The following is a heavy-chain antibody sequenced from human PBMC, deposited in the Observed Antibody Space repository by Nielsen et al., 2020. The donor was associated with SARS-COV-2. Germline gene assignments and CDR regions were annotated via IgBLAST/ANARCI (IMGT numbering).Heavy chain of an antibody. Sequence: SETLSLTCAVSGASLSSSTWWTWFRQTPGKGLEWIGEIYHSGSTNYNPSLKSRVTISADKSKNQLSLNLNSVTAADTAIYYCTRGGGSKGIDFWGQGTLVTVSS. CDR1: GASLSSSTW. V-gene: IGHV4-4*02. CDR3: TRGGGSKGIDF. D-gene: IGHD2-15*01. J-gene: IGHJ4*02. CDR2: IYHSGST.